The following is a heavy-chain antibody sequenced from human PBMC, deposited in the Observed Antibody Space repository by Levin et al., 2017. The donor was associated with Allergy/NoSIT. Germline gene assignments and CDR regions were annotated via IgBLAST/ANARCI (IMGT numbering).Heavy chain of an antibody. V-gene: IGHV3-7*01. CDR2: IKQDGSET. J-gene: IGHJ4*02. CDR1: GFTFSNYW. D-gene: IGHD1-26*01. Sequence: GGSLRLSCAASGFTFSNYWMSWVRQAPGKGLEWLGNIKQDGSETNYVDSVKGRFTISRDNAKNSLFLQMNSLRGEDSAVYYCAGGAVRGQGTLVTVSS. CDR3: AGGAV.